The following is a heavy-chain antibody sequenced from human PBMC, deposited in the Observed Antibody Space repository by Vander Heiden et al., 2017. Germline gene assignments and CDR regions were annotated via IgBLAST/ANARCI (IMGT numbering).Heavy chain of an antibody. D-gene: IGHD6-6*01. CDR2: INPNSGGT. Sequence: QVQLVQSGAEVKKPGASVKASCKASGYTLTGYYMHWVRQAPGQGLEWMGRINPNSGGTNYAQKFQGRVTMTRDTSISTAYMELSRLRSDDTAVYYCARWYSSSFGMDVWGQGTTVTVSS. CDR1: GYTLTGYY. CDR3: ARWYSSSFGMDV. J-gene: IGHJ6*02. V-gene: IGHV1-2*06.